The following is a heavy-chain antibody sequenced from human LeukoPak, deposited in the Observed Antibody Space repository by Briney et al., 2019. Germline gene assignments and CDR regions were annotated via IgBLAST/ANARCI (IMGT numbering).Heavy chain of an antibody. CDR1: GFTFGDYA. CDR3: TREDGYNWFDP. CDR2: IRSKAYGGTT. Sequence: GGSLRLSCTASGFTFGDYAMSWFRQAPGKGLEWVGFIRSKAYGGTTEYAASVKGRFTISRDDSKSIAYLQMNSLKTEDTAVYYCTREDGYNWFDPWGQGTLVTVSS. V-gene: IGHV3-49*03. J-gene: IGHJ5*02.